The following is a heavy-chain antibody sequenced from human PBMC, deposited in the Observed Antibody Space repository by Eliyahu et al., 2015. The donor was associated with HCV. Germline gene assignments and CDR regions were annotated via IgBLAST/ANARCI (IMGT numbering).Heavy chain of an antibody. CDR2: VFYRGST. CDR1: GDSMSPYY. D-gene: IGHD3-3*01. Sequence: QVQLQESGPGLVKPSETLSLTCTVSGDSMSPYYWSWIRQPPGXSPEWIGYVFYRGSTXYNPPLKSRVTISIDTSKKXXSLKLNSVTAADTAVYYCARRNYDXGGGLEDVWGQGTTVTVSS. J-gene: IGHJ6*02. V-gene: IGHV4-59*08. CDR3: ARRNYDXGGGLEDV.